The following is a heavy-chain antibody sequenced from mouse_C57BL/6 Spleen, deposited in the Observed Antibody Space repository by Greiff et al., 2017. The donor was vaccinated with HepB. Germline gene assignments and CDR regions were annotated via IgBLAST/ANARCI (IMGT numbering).Heavy chain of an antibody. CDR2: IYPSDSET. J-gene: IGHJ3*01. V-gene: IGHV1-61*01. CDR3: ARGEWEGFAY. D-gene: IGHD1-3*01. CDR1: GYTFTSYW. Sequence: QVQLKQPGAELVRPGSSVKLSCKASGYTFTSYWMDWVKQRPGQGLEWIGNIYPSDSETHYNQKFKDKATLTVDKSSSTAYMQLSSLTSEDSAVYYCARGEWEGFAYWGQGTLVTVSA.